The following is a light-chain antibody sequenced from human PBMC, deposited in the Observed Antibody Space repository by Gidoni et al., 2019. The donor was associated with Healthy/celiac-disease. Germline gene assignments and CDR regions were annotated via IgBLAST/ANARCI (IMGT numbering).Light chain of an antibody. Sequence: EIVFTQSPGTLSLSPGERATLSCRASQSVSSSYLAWYQQKPGQAPRLLIYGASRRATGIPDRFSGSGSGTDFNLTISRLEPEDFAVYYCKQYGRSPRTFGQGTKVEIK. CDR3: KQYGRSPRT. CDR2: GAS. J-gene: IGKJ1*01. CDR1: QSVSSSY. V-gene: IGKV3-20*01.